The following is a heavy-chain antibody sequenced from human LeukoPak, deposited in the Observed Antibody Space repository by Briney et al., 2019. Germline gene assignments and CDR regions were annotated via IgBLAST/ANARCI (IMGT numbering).Heavy chain of an antibody. Sequence: PGGSLRLSCAASGFTFSSYSMNWVRQAPGKGLEWVSVIYSGGSTYYADSVKGRFTISRDNSKNTLYLQMNSLRAEDTAVYYCAKVQRITMIGDAFDIWGQGTMVTVSS. D-gene: IGHD3-22*01. CDR3: AKVQRITMIGDAFDI. J-gene: IGHJ3*02. CDR1: GFTFSSYS. V-gene: IGHV3-23*03. CDR2: IYSGGST.